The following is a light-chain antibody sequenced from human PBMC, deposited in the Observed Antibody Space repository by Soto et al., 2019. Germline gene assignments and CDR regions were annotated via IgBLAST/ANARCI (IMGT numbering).Light chain of an antibody. CDR1: SSDVGGYNY. CDR3: SSYTISSTYV. Sequence: QSALTQPASVSGSPGQSITISCTGTSSDVGGYNYVSWYQQHPDKAPKLIIYEVSNRPSGVSNRFSGSKSGNTASLTISGLQAEDEADYYCSSYTISSTYVFGTGTKLTVL. V-gene: IGLV2-14*01. J-gene: IGLJ1*01. CDR2: EVS.